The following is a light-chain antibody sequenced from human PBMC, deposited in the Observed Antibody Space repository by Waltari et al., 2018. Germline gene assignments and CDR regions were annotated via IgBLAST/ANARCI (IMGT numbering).Light chain of an antibody. J-gene: IGKJ2*01. CDR3: MQALQTSYT. V-gene: IGKV2-28*01. Sequence: DIVMTQSPLSLPVTPGEPASISSRFSQGLLHSNGYNYLDWYLQKPGQSPQLLIYLGSNRASGVPDRFSGSGSGTDFTLKVSRVEAEDVGVYYCMQALQTSYTFGQGTKLEIK. CDR1: QGLLHSNGYNY. CDR2: LGS.